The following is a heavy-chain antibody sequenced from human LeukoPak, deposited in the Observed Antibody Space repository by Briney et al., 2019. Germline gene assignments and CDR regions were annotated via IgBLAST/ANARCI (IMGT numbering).Heavy chain of an antibody. CDR3: ASQGGSLWFGELSGGMDV. J-gene: IGHJ6*02. CDR2: ISYDGSNK. D-gene: IGHD3-10*01. Sequence: GRSLRLSCAASGFTFSSYAMNWVRQAPGKGLEWVAFISYDGSNKYYADSVKGRFTISRDNSKNTLYLQMSSLRAEDTAVYYCASQGGSLWFGELSGGMDVWGQGATVTVSS. CDR1: GFTFSSYA. V-gene: IGHV3-30-3*01.